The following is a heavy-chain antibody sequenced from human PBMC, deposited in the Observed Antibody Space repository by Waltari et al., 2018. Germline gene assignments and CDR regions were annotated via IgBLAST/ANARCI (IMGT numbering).Heavy chain of an antibody. D-gene: IGHD5-18*01. J-gene: IGHJ4*02. V-gene: IGHV1-69*02. CDR2: IIPILGIA. Sequence: QVQLVQSGAEVKKPGSSVKVSCKASGDTFSRYTISWVRQAPGQGLEWMGRIIPILGIANYAQKFQGRVTITADKSTSTAYMELSSLRSEDTAVYYCARSHRTAMATRYFDYWGQGTLVTVSS. CDR3: ARSHRTAMATRYFDY. CDR1: GDTFSRYT.